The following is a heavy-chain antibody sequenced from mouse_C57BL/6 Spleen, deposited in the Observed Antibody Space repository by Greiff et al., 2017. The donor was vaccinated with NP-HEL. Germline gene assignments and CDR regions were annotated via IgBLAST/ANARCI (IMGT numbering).Heavy chain of an antibody. J-gene: IGHJ2*01. CDR1: GYTFTSYG. D-gene: IGHD1-1*01. CDR3: ARSYGSNYYFDY. CDR2: IDPRSGNT. Sequence: VQLMESGAELARPGASVKLSCKASGYTFTSYGIRWVKQRTGQGLEWIGEIDPRSGNTYYNQKFKGKATLTADKSSSTAYMELRSLTSEDCAADFCARSYGSNYYFDYWGQGTTLTVSS. V-gene: IGHV1-81*01.